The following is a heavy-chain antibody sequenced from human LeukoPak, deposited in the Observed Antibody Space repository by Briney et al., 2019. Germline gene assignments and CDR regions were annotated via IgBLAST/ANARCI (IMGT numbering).Heavy chain of an antibody. V-gene: IGHV3-48*04. CDR3: ARSSRLDYMDV. D-gene: IGHD2-2*01. CDR1: GFTFSSYS. CDR2: ISSSSGTI. Sequence: GGSLRLSCVGSGFTFSSYSMNWVRQAPGKGLEWVSYISSSSGTIYYADSVKGRFTISRDNTKNSLYLQMNSLRAEDTAVYYCARSSRLDYMDVWGKGTTVTVSS. J-gene: IGHJ6*03.